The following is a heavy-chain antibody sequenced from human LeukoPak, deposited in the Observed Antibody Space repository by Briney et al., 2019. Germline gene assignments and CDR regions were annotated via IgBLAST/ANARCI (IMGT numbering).Heavy chain of an antibody. CDR3: ASRARSSWYGGYYFDS. D-gene: IGHD6-13*01. CDR2: ISSSSSYI. CDR1: GFTSSSYS. Sequence: GGSLRLSCAASGFTSSSYSMNWVRQAPGKGLEWVSSISSSSSYIYYADSVKGRFTISRDNAKNSLYLQMNSLRAEDTAVYYCASRARSSWYGGYYFDSWGQGTLVTVS. V-gene: IGHV3-21*01. J-gene: IGHJ4*02.